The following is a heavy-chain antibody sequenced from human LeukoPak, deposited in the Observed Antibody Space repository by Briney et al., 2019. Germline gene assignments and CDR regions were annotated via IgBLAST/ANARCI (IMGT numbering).Heavy chain of an antibody. Sequence: ASVKVSCKASGYTFTGYGISWVRQAPGQGLEWMGWISAYNGNTNYAQKLQGRVTMTTDTSTSTAYMELRSLRSDDTAVYYCARDPRAGYYSDYWGQGTLVTVSS. V-gene: IGHV1-18*01. CDR1: GYTFTGYG. CDR2: ISAYNGNT. CDR3: ARDPRAGYYSDY. J-gene: IGHJ4*02. D-gene: IGHD3-22*01.